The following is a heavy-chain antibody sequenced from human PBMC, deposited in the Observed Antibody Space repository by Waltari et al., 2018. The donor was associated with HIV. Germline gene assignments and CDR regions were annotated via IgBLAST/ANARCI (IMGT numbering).Heavy chain of an antibody. J-gene: IGHJ3*02. CDR1: GYPFTQYG. CDR2: SRPYHLNA. Sequence: QVQLVQSGTAVKKPGASVTVSSKASGYPFTQYGLSWVSQAPGHGPEWIGWSRPYHLNADSAQKCQGRSTLTRGTSASTVYMELMSLTSDDTAVYYCAREGFCRGGSCYSGAVDIWGQGTLVTVSS. CDR3: AREGFCRGGSCYSGAVDI. V-gene: IGHV1-18*04. D-gene: IGHD2-15*01.